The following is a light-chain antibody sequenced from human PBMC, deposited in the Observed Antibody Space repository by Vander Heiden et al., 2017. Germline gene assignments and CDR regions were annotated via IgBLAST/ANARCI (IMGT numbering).Light chain of an antibody. J-gene: IGLJ2*01. CDR3: SSYADRNNLL. V-gene: IGLV2-8*01. Sequence: QSALTQPPSASGSPGQSVTISCTGTSSDVGGYNYVSWYQQHPGKAPKVMIYEVSKRPSGVPDRFSGSKSGNTASLTVSGLQADDEADYYCSSYADRNNLLFGGGTKLTVL. CDR2: EVS. CDR1: SSDVGGYNY.